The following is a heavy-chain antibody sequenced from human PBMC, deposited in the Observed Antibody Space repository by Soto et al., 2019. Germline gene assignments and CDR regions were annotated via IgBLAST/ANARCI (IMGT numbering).Heavy chain of an antibody. Sequence: PSGTLFPTLPLSWYSIRTFYLGWVPPPPGEGMGVFGYMYYSGSTNYNPSLKSRVTISVDTSKNQFSLKLSSVTAADTAVYYCARHAPSFRFRFTDYYYYYMDVWGTGTTVTVSS. J-gene: IGHJ6*03. V-gene: IGHV4-59*08. D-gene: IGHD3-3*01. CDR3: ARHAPSFRFRFTDYYYYYMDV. CDR1: WYSIRTFY. CDR2: MYYSGST.